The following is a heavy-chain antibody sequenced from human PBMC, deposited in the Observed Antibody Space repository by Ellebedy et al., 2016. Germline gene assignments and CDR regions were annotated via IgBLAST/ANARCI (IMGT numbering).Heavy chain of an antibody. CDR3: AHRTTVTSVDY. CDR2: TYGNDDK. J-gene: IGHJ4*02. D-gene: IGHD4-17*01. CDR1: GFSLSTNEVV. V-gene: IGHV2-5*01. Sequence: SGPTLVKPTQTLTLTCTFSGFSLSTNEVVVGWVRQPPGKALEWLAFTYGNDDKRYSPSLRNRLTITRDTSKNQVVLTMTNMDPVDTATYFCAHRTTVTSVDYWGQGTLVTVSS.